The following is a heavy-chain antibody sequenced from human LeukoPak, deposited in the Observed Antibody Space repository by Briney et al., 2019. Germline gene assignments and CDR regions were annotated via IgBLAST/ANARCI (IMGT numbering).Heavy chain of an antibody. Sequence: GESLEISCKGSGYSFTSYWIGWVRQMPGKGLEWMGIIYPGDSDTRYSPSFQGQVTISADKSISTAYLQWSSLKASDTAMYYCASQVSPKYYYDSSGLLTAFDIWGQGTMVTVSS. J-gene: IGHJ3*02. D-gene: IGHD3-22*01. CDR2: IYPGDSDT. V-gene: IGHV5-51*01. CDR1: GYSFTSYW. CDR3: ASQVSPKYYYDSSGLLTAFDI.